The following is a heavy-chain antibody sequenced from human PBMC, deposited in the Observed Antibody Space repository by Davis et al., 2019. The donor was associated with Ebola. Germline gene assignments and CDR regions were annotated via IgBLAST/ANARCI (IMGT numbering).Heavy chain of an antibody. J-gene: IGHJ3*02. D-gene: IGHD2-15*01. CDR1: EFRVGTNY. CDR3: ARDSGRGYCSGASCYFVAFDI. CDR2: VYSGTHT. V-gene: IGHV3-66*02. Sequence: GESLKISCAVSEFRVGTNYMSWVRQAPGKGLEWVSIVYSGTHTDYADSVKRRFTISRDFSKNALILQMKSLRVEDTAVYFCARDSGRGYCSGASCYFVAFDIWGQGTMVTVSS.